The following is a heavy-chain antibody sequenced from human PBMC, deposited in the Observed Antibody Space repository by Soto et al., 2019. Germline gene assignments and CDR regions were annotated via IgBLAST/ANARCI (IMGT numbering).Heavy chain of an antibody. CDR1: GGSISSGGYY. V-gene: IGHV4-31*03. Sequence: QVQLQESGPGLVKPSQTLSLTCTVSGGSISSGGYYWSWIRQHPGKGLEWIGYIYYSGSTYYNPSLKSRVTISVDTSKNQFSLKLSFVTAADTAVYYCARDSYYYDSSGYFFAFDIWGQGTMVTVSS. CDR3: ARDSYYYDSSGYFFAFDI. CDR2: IYYSGST. D-gene: IGHD3-22*01. J-gene: IGHJ3*02.